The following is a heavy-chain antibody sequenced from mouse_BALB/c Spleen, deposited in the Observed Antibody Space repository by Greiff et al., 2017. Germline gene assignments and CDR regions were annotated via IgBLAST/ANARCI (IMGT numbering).Heavy chain of an antibody. CDR2: INSNGGST. Sequence: EVKLVESGGGLVQPGGSLKLSCAASGFTFSSYGMSWVRQTPDKRLELVATINSNGGSTYYPDSVKGRFTISRDNAKNTLYLQMSSLKSEDTAMYYCARGKVREGYYYAMDYWGQGTSVTVSS. CDR1: GFTFSSYG. J-gene: IGHJ4*01. CDR3: ARGKVREGYYYAMDY. V-gene: IGHV5-6-3*01. D-gene: IGHD2-14*01.